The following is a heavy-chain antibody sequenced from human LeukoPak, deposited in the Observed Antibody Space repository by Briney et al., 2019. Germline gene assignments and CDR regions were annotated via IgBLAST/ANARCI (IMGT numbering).Heavy chain of an antibody. D-gene: IGHD6-13*01. CDR1: GFTFSDYY. J-gene: IGHJ5*02. CDR2: ISSSGSTI. CDR3: ARDRRGRQQLVEFNWFDP. V-gene: IGHV3-11*01. Sequence: GGSLRLACAASGFTFSDYYMSGIRQAPGKGLEWVSYISSSGSTIYYADSVKGRFTISRDNAKNSLYLQMNSLRAEDTAVYYCARDRRGRQQLVEFNWFDPWGQGTLVTVSS.